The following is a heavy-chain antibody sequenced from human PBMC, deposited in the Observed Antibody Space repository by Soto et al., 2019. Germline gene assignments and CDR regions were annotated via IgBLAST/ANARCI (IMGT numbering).Heavy chain of an antibody. CDR1: GFSLSTAGGC. V-gene: IGHV2-70*01. CDR3: GRMISCSYWYFDY. D-gene: IGHD2-8*02. J-gene: IGHJ4*02. CDR2: IDLDDDK. Sequence: SGPTLVNPTQTLTLTCTFSGFSLSTAGGCVGWIRQPQGKALEWLEVIDLDDDKDYSTSLKTRRTSSRDTSKNQVVLTMTNMNAVENATYYCGRMISCSYWYFDYWGQGTLVTVS.